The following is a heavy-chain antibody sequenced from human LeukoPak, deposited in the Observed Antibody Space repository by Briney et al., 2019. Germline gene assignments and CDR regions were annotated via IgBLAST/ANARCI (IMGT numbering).Heavy chain of an antibody. CDR3: AIVGSDYVWGSYRATNNYFDY. D-gene: IGHD3-16*02. CDR2: IIPIFGTA. J-gene: IGHJ4*02. Sequence: SVKVSCKASGGTFSSYAISWVRQAPGQGLEWMGGIIPIFGTANYAQKFQGRVTITTDESTSTAYMELSSLRSEDTAVYYCAIVGSDYVWGSYRATNNYFDYWGQGTLVTVSS. V-gene: IGHV1-69*05. CDR1: GGTFSSYA.